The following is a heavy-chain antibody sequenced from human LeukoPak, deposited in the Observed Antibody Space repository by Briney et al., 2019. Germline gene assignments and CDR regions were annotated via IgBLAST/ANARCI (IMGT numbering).Heavy chain of an antibody. J-gene: IGHJ4*02. V-gene: IGHV4-39*07. CDR2: IYYSGST. CDR1: GGSISSSSYY. D-gene: IGHD3-22*01. Sequence: SETPSLTCTVSGGSISSSSYYWGWIRQPPGKGLEWIGSIYYSGSTYYNPSLKSRVTISVDTSKNQFSLKLSSVTAADTAVYYCARDVDYYDSSGQYPYWGQGTLVTVSS. CDR3: ARDVDYYDSSGQYPY.